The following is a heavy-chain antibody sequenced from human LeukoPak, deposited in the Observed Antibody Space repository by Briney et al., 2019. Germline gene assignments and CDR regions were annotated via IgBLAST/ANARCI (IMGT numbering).Heavy chain of an antibody. J-gene: IGHJ4*02. CDR1: GFTFSTYW. V-gene: IGHV3-48*01. CDR3: ARAGYCSGGSCSGGVDY. Sequence: GGSLRLSCEASGFTFSTYWMKWVRQAPGKGLEWVSYISSSSSTIYYADSVKGRFTISRDNAKNSLYLQMNSLRAEDTAVYYCARAGYCSGGSCSGGVDYWGQGTLVTVSS. CDR2: ISSSSSTI. D-gene: IGHD2-15*01.